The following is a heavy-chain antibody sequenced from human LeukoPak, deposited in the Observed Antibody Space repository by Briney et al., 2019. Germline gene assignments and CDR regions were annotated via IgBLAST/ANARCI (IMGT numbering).Heavy chain of an antibody. CDR2: IYYSGTT. CDR3: AGVPSKDNWFDP. V-gene: IGHV4-39*07. Sequence: SETLSLTCTVSGGSITSTSFYWAWIRQPPGKGLEWIGTIYYSGTTYYNPSLNSRLTISVDTSKNQFSLKLSSVTAADTAVYYCAGVPSKDNWFDPWGQGTLVTVSS. J-gene: IGHJ5*02. CDR1: GGSITSTSFY.